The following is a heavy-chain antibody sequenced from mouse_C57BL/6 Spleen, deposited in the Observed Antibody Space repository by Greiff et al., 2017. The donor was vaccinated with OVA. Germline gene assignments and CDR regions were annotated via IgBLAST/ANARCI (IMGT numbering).Heavy chain of an antibody. CDR2: IDPSDSYT. V-gene: IGHV1-50*01. CDR1: GYTFTSYW. D-gene: IGHD5-1*01. Sequence: VQLQQPGAELVKPGASVKLSCKASGYTFTSYWMQWVKQRPGQGLEWIGEIDPSDSYTNYNQKFKGKATLTVDTSSSTAYMQLSSLTSEDSAVYYCAREAGSNLGYWGQGTTLTVSS. J-gene: IGHJ2*01. CDR3: AREAGSNLGY.